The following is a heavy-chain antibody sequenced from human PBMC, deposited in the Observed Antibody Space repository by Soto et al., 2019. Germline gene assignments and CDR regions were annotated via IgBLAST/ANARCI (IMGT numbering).Heavy chain of an antibody. CDR3: ARENTLGGVSNWFDP. D-gene: IGHD3-16*01. J-gene: IGHJ5*02. Sequence: GGSLRLSCEASGFIFDDYAMSWVRQAPGKGLEWVSGINWNGDNIGYPDSVKGRFTISRDNAKNSLYLQMNSLRADDTALYHCARENTLGGVSNWFDPWGQGTLVTVSS. CDR1: GFIFDDYA. V-gene: IGHV3-20*01. CDR2: INWNGDNI.